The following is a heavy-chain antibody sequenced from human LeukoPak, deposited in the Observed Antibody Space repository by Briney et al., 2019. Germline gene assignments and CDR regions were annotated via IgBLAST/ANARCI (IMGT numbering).Heavy chain of an antibody. CDR1: GFTFSSSW. V-gene: IGHV3-74*01. J-gene: IGHJ4*02. Sequence: PGGSLRLSCAASGFTFSSSWMHWVRQAPGKGLVWVSRINSDGSTTNYADSVKGRFIISRDNAKNTLYLQMNSLRAEDTAVYYCTRPESSSSLACVHWGQGTLVTVSS. D-gene: IGHD2-2*01. CDR3: TRPESSSSLACVH. CDR2: INSDGSTT.